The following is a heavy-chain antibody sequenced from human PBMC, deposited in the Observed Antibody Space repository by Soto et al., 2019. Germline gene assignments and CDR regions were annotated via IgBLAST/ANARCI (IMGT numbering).Heavy chain of an antibody. CDR3: GAGQYFSDY. CDR1: GFTFSSYG. J-gene: IGHJ4*02. CDR2: ISYDGSDK. V-gene: IGHV3-30*03. D-gene: IGHD6-13*01. Sequence: QVQLVESGGGVVQPGRSLRLSCAASGFTFSSYGRHWVGQAPGKGLGWVALISYDGSDKYYADSVKGRFTISRDNSKNTLYLQMNSLRVEDTAVYYCGAGQYFSDYWGQGTLVTVSS.